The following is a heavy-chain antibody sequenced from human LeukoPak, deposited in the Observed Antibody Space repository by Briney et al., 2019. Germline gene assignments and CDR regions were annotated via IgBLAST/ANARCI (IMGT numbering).Heavy chain of an antibody. CDR3: AKDADGPYSSGWYNWFDP. Sequence: PGGSLRLSCAASGFTFSSYAMSWVRQAPGKGLEWVSAISGSGGSTYCADSVKGRFTISRDNSKNTLYLQMNSLRAEDTAVYYCAKDADGPYSSGWYNWFDPWGQGTLVTVSS. V-gene: IGHV3-23*01. D-gene: IGHD6-19*01. CDR1: GFTFSSYA. CDR2: ISGSGGST. J-gene: IGHJ5*02.